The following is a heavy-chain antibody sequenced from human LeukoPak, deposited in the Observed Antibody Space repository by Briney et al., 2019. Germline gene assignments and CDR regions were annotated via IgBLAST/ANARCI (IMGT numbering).Heavy chain of an antibody. V-gene: IGHV4-59*01. J-gene: IGHJ4*02. CDR1: GFTFSSYA. D-gene: IGHD1-26*01. CDR3: ARDSLRGSYHDY. CDR2: IYYSGST. Sequence: GSLRLSCAASGFTFSSYAMSWVRQAPGKGLEWIGYIYYSGSTNYNPSLKSRVTISVDTSKNQFSLKLSSVTAADTAVYYCARDSLRGSYHDYWGQGTLVTVSS.